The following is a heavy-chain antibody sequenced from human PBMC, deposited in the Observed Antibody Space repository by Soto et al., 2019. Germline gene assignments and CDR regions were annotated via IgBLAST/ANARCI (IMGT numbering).Heavy chain of an antibody. CDR3: AKDFSGSGDFGY. D-gene: IGHD3-10*01. J-gene: IGHJ4*02. V-gene: IGHV3-30*18. CDR2: ISYDGSNK. CDR1: GFTFSSYG. Sequence: LRLSCAASGFTFSSYGMHWVRQAPGKGLEWVAVISYDGSNKYYADSVKGRFTISRDNSKNTLYLQMNSLRAEDTAVYYCAKDFSGSGDFGYWGQGTLVTVSS.